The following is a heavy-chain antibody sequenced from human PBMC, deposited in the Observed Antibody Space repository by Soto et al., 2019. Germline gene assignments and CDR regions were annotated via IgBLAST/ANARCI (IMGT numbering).Heavy chain of an antibody. CDR2: IRSKANSYAT. Sequence: GGSLRLSCAASGFTFSGSAMHWVRQASGKGLEGVGRIRSKANSYATAYAASVKGRFTISRDDSMHTAYLQINRLNTEDTAVYYCAYRRNLYYYYGMDVWGQGTTVTVSS. CDR1: GFTFSGSA. J-gene: IGHJ6*02. CDR3: AYRRNLYYYYGMDV. V-gene: IGHV3-73*01. D-gene: IGHD1-1*01.